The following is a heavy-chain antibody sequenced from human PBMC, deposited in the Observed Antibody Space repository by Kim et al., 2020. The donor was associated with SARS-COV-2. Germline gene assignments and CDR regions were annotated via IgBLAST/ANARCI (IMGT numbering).Heavy chain of an antibody. CDR3: VRSCRTVAKSGTHF. Sequence: SETLSLTCSVSGVSMRDSGYYWGWLRQPQGKGLEWIGSLYLHHPWRTYYNPFLHSRAIICAGSSKTQFFLQLSSLTVADSVVYYCVRSCRTVAKSGTHF. CDR1: GVSMRDSGYY. J-gene: IGHJ4*01. D-gene: IGHD3-16*02. CDR2: LYLHHPWRT. V-gene: IGHV4-39*01.